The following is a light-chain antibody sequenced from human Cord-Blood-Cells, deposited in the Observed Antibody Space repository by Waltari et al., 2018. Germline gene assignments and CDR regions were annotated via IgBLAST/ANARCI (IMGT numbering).Light chain of an antibody. CDR2: ASS. CDR1: QGISNY. CDR3: QKYNSAPIFT. Sequence: DIQMTQSPSSLSASVGAKFTITCRASQGISNYLAGYQQKPGKVPKLLIYASSTLQSGVPSRFSGSGSGTDFTLTISSLQPEDVATYYCQKYNSAPIFTFGPGTKVDIK. J-gene: IGKJ3*01. V-gene: IGKV1-27*01.